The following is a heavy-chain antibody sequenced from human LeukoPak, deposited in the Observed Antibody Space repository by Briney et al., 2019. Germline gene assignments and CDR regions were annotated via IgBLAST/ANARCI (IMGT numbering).Heavy chain of an antibody. J-gene: IGHJ4*02. CDR2: ISYDGSNK. D-gene: IGHD3-22*01. V-gene: IGHV3-30-3*01. Sequence: GGYLRLSCAASGFTFSSYAMHWVRQAPGKGLEWVAVISYDGSNKYYADSVKGRFTISRDNSKNTLYLQMNSLRAEDTAVYYCARVPGYDSSGYFDYWGQGTLVTVSS. CDR1: GFTFSSYA. CDR3: ARVPGYDSSGYFDY.